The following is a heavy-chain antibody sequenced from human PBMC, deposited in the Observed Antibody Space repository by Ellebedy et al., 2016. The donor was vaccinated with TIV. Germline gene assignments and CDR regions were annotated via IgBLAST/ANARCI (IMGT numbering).Heavy chain of an antibody. CDR3: ARLMWLVEAFDM. V-gene: IGHV3-9*01. CDR1: GFTFDDYG. Sequence: SLKISCAASGFTFDDYGMHWVRQAPGKGLEWVSGISWNSGSIGYADSVKGRFTISRDNAKNSLYLQMKSLRAEDTALYYCARLMWLVEAFDMWGQGTMVTVSS. D-gene: IGHD3-22*01. CDR2: ISWNSGSI. J-gene: IGHJ3*02.